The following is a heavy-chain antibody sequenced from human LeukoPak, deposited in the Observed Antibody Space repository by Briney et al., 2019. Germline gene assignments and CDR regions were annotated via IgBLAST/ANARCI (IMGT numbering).Heavy chain of an antibody. CDR3: ARAARYYYDSSGYYYAS. CDR1: GYTFTSYG. V-gene: IGHV1-18*01. J-gene: IGHJ4*02. Sequence: ASVKVSCKASGYTFTSYGISWVRQAPGQGLEWMGWISAYNGNTNYAQKLQGRVTMTTDTSTSTAYMELRSLRSDDTAVYYCARAARYYYDSSGYYYASWGQGTLVTVSS. CDR2: ISAYNGNT. D-gene: IGHD3-22*01.